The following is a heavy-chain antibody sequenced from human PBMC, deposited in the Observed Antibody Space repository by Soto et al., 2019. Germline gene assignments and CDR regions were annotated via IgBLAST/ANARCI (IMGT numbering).Heavy chain of an antibody. V-gene: IGHV2-70*01. J-gene: IGHJ6*02. CDR1: GFSLSTSGMC. Sequence: EVGPTLVNPTQTLTLTCTFSGFSLSTSGMCVSWIRQPPGKALEWLALIDWDDDKYYSTSLKTRLTISKDTSKNQVVLTMTNMDPVDTATYYCARIPRLAARSYYGMDVWGQGTTVTVSS. CDR2: IDWDDDK. D-gene: IGHD6-6*01. CDR3: ARIPRLAARSYYGMDV.